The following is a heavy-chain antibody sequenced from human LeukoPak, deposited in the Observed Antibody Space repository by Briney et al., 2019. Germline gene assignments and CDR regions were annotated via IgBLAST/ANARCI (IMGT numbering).Heavy chain of an antibody. J-gene: IGHJ4*02. D-gene: IGHD5-12*01. CDR3: ARSDLATITAGPFEY. Sequence: ASMKVSCKASGYTFTNYGITWVRQAPGQGLEWMGWISGHQGNTKYAQNFRGRVTMTIDTSTSTAYMDLRSLRSDDTAIYFCARSDLATITAGPFEYWGQGTLVAVSS. CDR2: ISGHQGNT. V-gene: IGHV1-18*01. CDR1: GYTFTNYG.